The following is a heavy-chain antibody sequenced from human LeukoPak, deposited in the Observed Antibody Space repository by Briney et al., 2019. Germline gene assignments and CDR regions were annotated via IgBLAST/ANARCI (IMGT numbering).Heavy chain of an antibody. CDR1: GYSFTSYW. D-gene: IGHD3-10*01. Sequence: GESLKISCKGSGYSFTSYWIGWVRQMPGKGLEWMGIIYPGDSDTRYSPSFQGQVTISADKSISTAYLQWSSLKASDTAMYYCARLTESYYGSRSYSGTDVSGQETTVTVSS. CDR2: IYPGDSDT. CDR3: ARLTESYYGSRSYSGTDV. V-gene: IGHV5-51*01. J-gene: IGHJ6*02.